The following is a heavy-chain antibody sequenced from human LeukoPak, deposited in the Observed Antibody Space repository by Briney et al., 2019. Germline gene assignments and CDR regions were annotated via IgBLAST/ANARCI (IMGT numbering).Heavy chain of an antibody. CDR2: INPSSGGT. Sequence: ASVKVSCKASGYTFTGYYMHWVRQAPGQGLEWMGWINPSSGGTNYAQKFQGRVTMTRDTSISTAYMELSRLRSDDTAVYYCARGCDIVAAIHWFDPWGQGTLVTVSS. V-gene: IGHV1-2*02. CDR1: GYTFTGYY. D-gene: IGHD5-12*01. J-gene: IGHJ5*02. CDR3: ARGCDIVAAIHWFDP.